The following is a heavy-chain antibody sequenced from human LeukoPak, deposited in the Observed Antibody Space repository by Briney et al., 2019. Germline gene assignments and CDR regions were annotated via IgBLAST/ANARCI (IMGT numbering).Heavy chain of an antibody. CDR2: IYTSGST. CDR1: GGSISSYY. D-gene: IGHD3-3*01. J-gene: IGHJ4*02. CDR3: ARVAFWSGYYMVDY. Sequence: SETLSLTCTVSGGSISSYYWSWIRQPAGKGLEWIGRIYTSGSTNYNPSLKSRVTMSVDTSKNQFSLKLSSVTAADTAVYYCARVAFWSGYYMVDYWGQGTLVTVSS. V-gene: IGHV4-4*07.